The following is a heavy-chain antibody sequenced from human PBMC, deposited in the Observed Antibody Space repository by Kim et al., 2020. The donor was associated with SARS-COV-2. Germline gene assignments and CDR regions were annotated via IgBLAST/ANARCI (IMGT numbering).Heavy chain of an antibody. Sequence: ASVKVSCKASGYTFTSYGISWVRQAPGQGLEWMGWISAYNGNTNYAQKLQGRVTMTTDTSTSTAYMELRSLRSDDTAVYYCARISVAEDGYYYYGMDVWGQGTTVTVSS. CDR3: ARISVAEDGYYYYGMDV. CDR1: GYTFTSYG. V-gene: IGHV1-18*04. J-gene: IGHJ6*02. CDR2: ISAYNGNT. D-gene: IGHD6-19*01.